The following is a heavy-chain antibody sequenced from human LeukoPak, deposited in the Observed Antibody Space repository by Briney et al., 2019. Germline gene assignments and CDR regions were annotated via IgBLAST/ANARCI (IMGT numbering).Heavy chain of an antibody. Sequence: ASVKVSCKASGYTFTSYYMHWVRQAPGQGLEWMGIINPSGGSTSYAQKFQGRVTMARDMSTSTVYMDLSSLRSDDTAVYYCARYPAGDYAVDYWGQGTLVTVSS. V-gene: IGHV1-46*01. CDR3: ARYPAGDYAVDY. J-gene: IGHJ4*02. CDR2: INPSGGST. D-gene: IGHD3-16*01. CDR1: GYTFTSYY.